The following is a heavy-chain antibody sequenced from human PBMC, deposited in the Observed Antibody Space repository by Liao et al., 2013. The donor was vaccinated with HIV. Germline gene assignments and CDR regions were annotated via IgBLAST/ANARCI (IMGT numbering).Heavy chain of an antibody. Sequence: QLQLQESGPGLVKPSETLSLTCTVSGGSISSSSYYWGWIRQPPGKGLEWIGSIFYSGSTYYNPSLKSRVTISVDTSKNQFSLKLSSVTAADTAVYYCARDDVDGPYCSSTSCYHWFDPWGQGTLVTVSS. CDR3: ARDDVDGPYCSSTSCYHWFDP. CDR2: IFYSGST. V-gene: IGHV4-39*07. D-gene: IGHD2-2*01. J-gene: IGHJ5*02. CDR1: GGSISSSSYY.